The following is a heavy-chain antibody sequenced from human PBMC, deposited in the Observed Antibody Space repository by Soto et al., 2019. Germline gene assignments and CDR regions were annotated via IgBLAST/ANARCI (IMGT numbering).Heavy chain of an antibody. CDR3: VRQASEQWPYCYYYGMDV. CDR2: IYPGDSDT. J-gene: IGHJ6*02. V-gene: IGHV5-51*01. D-gene: IGHD6-19*01. Sequence: DALQISCKGSGYSFTSYWIGWVRQMPGKGLEWMGIIYPGDSDTRYSPSFQGQVTISADKSISTAYLQWSSLKASDTAMYYCVRQASEQWPYCYYYGMDVGGQGTMVTVSS. CDR1: GYSFTSYW.